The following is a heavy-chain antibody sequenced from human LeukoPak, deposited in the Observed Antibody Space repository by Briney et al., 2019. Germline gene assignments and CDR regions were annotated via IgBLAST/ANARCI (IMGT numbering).Heavy chain of an antibody. D-gene: IGHD6-6*01. CDR1: GFTFSSYE. V-gene: IGHV3-30*04. Sequence: GGSLRLSCAASGFTFSSYEMNWVRQAPGKGLEWVAVISYDGSNKYYADSVKGRFTISRDNSKNTLYLQMNSLRAEDTAVYYCARGEGEYSSSSGSGYWGQGTLVTVSS. CDR2: ISYDGSNK. J-gene: IGHJ4*02. CDR3: ARGEGEYSSSSGSGY.